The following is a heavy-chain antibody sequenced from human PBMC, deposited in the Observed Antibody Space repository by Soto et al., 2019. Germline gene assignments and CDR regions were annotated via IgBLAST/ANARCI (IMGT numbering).Heavy chain of an antibody. CDR3: ARERKAARRNWFDP. D-gene: IGHD6-6*01. V-gene: IGHV1-2*02. CDR2: INPNSGGT. CDR1: GYTFTGYY. J-gene: IGHJ5*02. Sequence: ASVKVSCKASGYTFTGYYMHWVRQAPGQGLEWMGWINPNSGGTNYAQKFQGRVTMTRDTSISTAYMELSRLRSDDTAVYYCARERKAARRNWFDPWGQGTLVTVSS.